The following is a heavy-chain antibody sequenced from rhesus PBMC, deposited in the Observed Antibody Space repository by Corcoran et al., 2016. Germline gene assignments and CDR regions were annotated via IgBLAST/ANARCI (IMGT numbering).Heavy chain of an antibody. CDR1: GGSISSNY. CDR3: ARDPPYCTGSGCYPSGAFDF. D-gene: IGHD2-21*01. Sequence: QVQLQESGPGLVKPSETLSLTCAVSGGSISSNYWSWIRQPPGKGLGWIGYIYGSSGSTYYHPSLKSRVTISTDTSKNQFSLKLSSVTAADTAVYYCARDPPYCTGSGCYPSGAFDFWGQGLGVTVSS. CDR2: IYGSSGST. V-gene: IGHV4-160*01. J-gene: IGHJ3*01.